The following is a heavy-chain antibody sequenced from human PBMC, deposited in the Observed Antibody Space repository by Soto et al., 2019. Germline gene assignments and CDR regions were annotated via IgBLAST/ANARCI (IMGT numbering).Heavy chain of an antibody. CDR3: ARDCLTGDPREAFDC. CDR2: INPSGTDI. V-gene: IGHV3-21*01. J-gene: IGHJ4*02. Sequence: PGGSLRLSCAASGFTFGAYSLSWVRQAPGKGLEWVSSINPSGTDIHYADSVGGRFTISRDNARSSLYLQMISLRVDDTAVYYCARDCLTGDPREAFDCWGQGTLVTVSS. D-gene: IGHD7-27*01. CDR1: GFTFGAYS.